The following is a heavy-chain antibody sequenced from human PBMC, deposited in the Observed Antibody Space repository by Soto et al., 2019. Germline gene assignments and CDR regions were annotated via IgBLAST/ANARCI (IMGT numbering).Heavy chain of an antibody. D-gene: IGHD5-12*01. V-gene: IGHV1-69*01. CDR2: IIPIFATA. Sequence: QVQLEQSGAEVKKPGSSVKVSCRASGGTSNSYAISWVRQAPGQGLEWMGGIIPIFATANYAQKFQGRIMITADVSTSTAYMDLGSLKSEDTAIYYCARGSLLYSGSDSHYYSDMDVWGQGTTVTVAS. CDR3: ARGSLLYSGSDSHYYSDMDV. J-gene: IGHJ6*02. CDR1: GGTSNSYA.